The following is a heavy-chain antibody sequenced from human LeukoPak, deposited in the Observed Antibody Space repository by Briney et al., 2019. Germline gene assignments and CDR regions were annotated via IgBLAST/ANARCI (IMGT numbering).Heavy chain of an antibody. CDR1: GFPFSSYW. Sequence: GGSLRLSCAASGFPFSSYWMHWVRQVPGKGLLWVSRINSDGSATVYADSVRGRFTISRDNAKNTLYLQMSGLRVEDTAVYHCASDSPYYGMDVWGQGTTVTVSS. CDR2: INSDGSAT. V-gene: IGHV3-74*01. CDR3: ASDSPYYGMDV. J-gene: IGHJ6*02.